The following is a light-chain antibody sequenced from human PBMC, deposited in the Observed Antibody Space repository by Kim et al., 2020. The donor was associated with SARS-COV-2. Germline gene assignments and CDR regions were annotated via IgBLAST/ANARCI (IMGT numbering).Light chain of an antibody. J-gene: IGKJ1*01. Sequence: DIQMTQSPSTLSASVGDRVTITCRASQNINSWLAWYQLRPGKAPRLLIYQASTLQGGVPSRFSGSGSGTQFTLTISGLQPDDFATYYCQHYNAYPWTFGRGTKVDIK. V-gene: IGKV1-5*03. CDR1: QNINSW. CDR3: QHYNAYPWT. CDR2: QAS.